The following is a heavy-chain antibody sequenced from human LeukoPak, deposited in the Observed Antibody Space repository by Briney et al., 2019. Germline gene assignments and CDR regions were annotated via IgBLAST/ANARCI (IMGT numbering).Heavy chain of an antibody. V-gene: IGHV4-59*11. J-gene: IGHJ4*02. CDR3: ARGGVLKSVDY. D-gene: IGHD3-16*01. Sequence: PSETLSLTCTVSGGSIGSHYWTWIRQTPGKGMEWVGYVYDIGSTKYNPSLKSRVTISVDTSKTQFSLRLSSVTAADTAVYYCARGGVLKSVDYWGQGTLVAVSS. CDR1: GGSIGSHY. CDR2: VYDIGST.